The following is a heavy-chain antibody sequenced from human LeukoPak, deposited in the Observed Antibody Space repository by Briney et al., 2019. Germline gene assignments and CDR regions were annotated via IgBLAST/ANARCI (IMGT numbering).Heavy chain of an antibody. CDR1: GFTFSSYW. J-gene: IGHJ4*02. CDR3: ARFGAVAGIDY. Sequence: QSGGSLRLSCAASGFTFSSYWMSWVRQAPGKGLEWVANIKQDGSEKYYVDSVKGRFTISRDDAKNSLYLQMNSLRAEDTAIYYCARFGAVAGIDYWGQGTLVTVSS. V-gene: IGHV3-7*03. D-gene: IGHD6-19*01. CDR2: IKQDGSEK.